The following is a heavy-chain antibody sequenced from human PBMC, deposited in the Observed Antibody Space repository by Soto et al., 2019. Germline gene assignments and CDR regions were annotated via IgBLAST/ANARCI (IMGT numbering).Heavy chain of an antibody. J-gene: IGHJ2*01. CDR3: AQTLWLAVAGPGRFDL. Sequence: QVQLVQSGAEVKKYGSSVKVSCKASGGTFSRYAISWVRQAPGQGLEWMGGITPMFGTANYAQRFQGRATITTDESTSTGYMQMSSLRSDDRAVYYCAQTLWLAVAGPGRFDLWGRGTLVTVSS. CDR2: ITPMFGTA. D-gene: IGHD6-19*01. V-gene: IGHV1-69*05. CDR1: GGTFSRYA.